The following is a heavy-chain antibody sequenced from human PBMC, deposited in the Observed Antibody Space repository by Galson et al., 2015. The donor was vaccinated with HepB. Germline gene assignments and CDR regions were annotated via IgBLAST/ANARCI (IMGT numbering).Heavy chain of an antibody. CDR3: ARDSRLLTSNWFDP. CDR1: GYTFSRYG. CDR2: ISAYNGHT. J-gene: IGHJ5*02. Sequence: SVKVSCKASGYTFSRYGISWVRQAPGQGLQWMGWISAYNGHTNYAENLRGRLTMTTDTSTSTAYMELTSLRSDDTAMYYCARDSRLLTSNWFDPWGQGTLVTVSS. V-gene: IGHV1-18*01. D-gene: IGHD3-9*01.